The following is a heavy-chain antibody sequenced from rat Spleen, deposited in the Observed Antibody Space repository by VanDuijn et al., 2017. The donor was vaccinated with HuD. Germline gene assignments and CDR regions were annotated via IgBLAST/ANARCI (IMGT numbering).Heavy chain of an antibody. CDR2: MWTGGNV. D-gene: IGHD1-4*01. V-gene: IGHV2-30*01. CDR3: ARGGWAYPGIPYFDY. Sequence: QVQLKESGPGLVQPSQTLSLTCTVSGFSLTSYNVHWVRQPSGRGLEWMGIMWTGGNVEYHSALKARLSISRDTSMSQVFLKMNSLQTEDIGTYYCARGGWAYPGIPYFDYWGQGVMVTVSS. CDR1: GFSLTSYN. J-gene: IGHJ2*01.